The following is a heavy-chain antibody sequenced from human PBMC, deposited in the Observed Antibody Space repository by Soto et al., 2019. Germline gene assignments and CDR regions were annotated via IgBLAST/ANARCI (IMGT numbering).Heavy chain of an antibody. D-gene: IGHD5-18*01. CDR2: ISYDGSNK. CDR1: GFTFSSYG. J-gene: IGHJ5*02. Sequence: GSLLRACAASGFTFSSYGMHWVRQAPGKGLEWVAVISYDGSNKYYADSVKGRFTISRDNSKNTLYLQMNSLRAEDTAVYYCAKRGYGRYNWFDPWGQGTLVTVSS. V-gene: IGHV3-30*18. CDR3: AKRGYGRYNWFDP.